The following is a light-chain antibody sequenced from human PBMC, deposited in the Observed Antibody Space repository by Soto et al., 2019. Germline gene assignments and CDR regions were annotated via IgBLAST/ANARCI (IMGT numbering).Light chain of an antibody. V-gene: IGKV2-28*01. CDR1: QSLLHSNGYNY. CDR2: LGS. Sequence: DIVMTQSPLSLPVTPGEPASISCRSSQSLLHSNGYNYLDWYLQKPGQSPQLLIYLGSNRASGVPDRFSGSGSGTDFTLTISCLQSEDFATYYCQQYYSYPLTFGGGTKV. J-gene: IGKJ4*01. CDR3: QQYYSYPLT.